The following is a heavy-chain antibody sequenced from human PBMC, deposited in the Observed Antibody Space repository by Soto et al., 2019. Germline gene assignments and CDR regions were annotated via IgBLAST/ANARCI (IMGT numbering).Heavy chain of an antibody. CDR1: GYSFTSYW. CDR2: IYPGDSDT. J-gene: IGHJ3*02. Sequence: GESLKISCKGYGYSFTSYWIAWVRQMPGKGLEWMGIIYPGDSDTRYSPSFQGQVTISADKSISTAYLQWSSLKASDTAMYYCASLRAPGYCSSTSCYDAFDIWGQGTMVTVSS. V-gene: IGHV5-51*01. CDR3: ASLRAPGYCSSTSCYDAFDI. D-gene: IGHD2-2*01.